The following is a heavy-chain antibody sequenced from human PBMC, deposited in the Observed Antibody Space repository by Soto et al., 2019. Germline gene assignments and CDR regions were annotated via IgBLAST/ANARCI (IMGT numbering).Heavy chain of an antibody. J-gene: IGHJ4*02. CDR2: INPNSGGT. V-gene: IGHV1-2*02. CDR1: GYTFTGYY. D-gene: IGHD3-22*01. Sequence: ASVKVSCKASGYTFTGYYMHWVRQAPGQGLEWMGWINPNSGGTNYAQKFQGRVTMTRDTSISTAYMELSRLRSDDTAVYYCASDYYDSSGYYRPCYWGQGTLVTGLL. CDR3: ASDYYDSSGYYRPCY.